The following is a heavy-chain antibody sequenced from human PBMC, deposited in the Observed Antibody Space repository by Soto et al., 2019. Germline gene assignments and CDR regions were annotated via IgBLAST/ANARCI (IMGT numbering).Heavy chain of an antibody. V-gene: IGHV4-31*02. CDR2: IYYSGST. J-gene: IGHJ6*02. CDR1: GGSISSGGYY. Sequence: SETLSLTCTVSGGSISSGGYYWSWIRQHPGKGLEWIGYIYYSGSTYYNPSLKSRVTISVDTSKNQFSLKLSSVTAADTAVYYCARAGIYSYGYYYYGMDVWGRGTTVTVSS. D-gene: IGHD5-18*01. CDR3: ARAGIYSYGYYYYGMDV.